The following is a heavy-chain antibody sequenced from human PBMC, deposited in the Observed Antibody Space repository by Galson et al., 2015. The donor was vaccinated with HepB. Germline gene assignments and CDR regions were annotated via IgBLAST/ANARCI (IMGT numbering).Heavy chain of an antibody. J-gene: IGHJ6*02. V-gene: IGHV1-69*01. CDR3: ARVLLGYCSGGSCYGYYGMDV. Sequence: LEWMGGIIPIFGTANYAQKFQGRVTITADESTSTAYMELSSLRSEDTAVYYCARVLLGYCSGGSCYGYYGMDVWGQGTTVTVSS. CDR2: IIPIFGTA. D-gene: IGHD2-15*01.